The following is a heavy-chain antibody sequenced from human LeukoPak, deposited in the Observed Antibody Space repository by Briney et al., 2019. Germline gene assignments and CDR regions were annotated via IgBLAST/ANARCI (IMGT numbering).Heavy chain of an antibody. CDR1: GGSISSSSYY. J-gene: IGHJ6*02. D-gene: IGHD5-18*01. CDR3: ARDRVSDTAMGVYYYGVDV. Sequence: PSETLSLTCTVSGGSISSSSYYWGWIRQPPGMGLEWIGNIYYSGSTYYSPSLKSRVTISVDTSKNQFSLRLSSVTAADTAVYYCARDRVSDTAMGVYYYGVDVWGQGTTVTVSS. CDR2: IYYSGST. V-gene: IGHV4-39*07.